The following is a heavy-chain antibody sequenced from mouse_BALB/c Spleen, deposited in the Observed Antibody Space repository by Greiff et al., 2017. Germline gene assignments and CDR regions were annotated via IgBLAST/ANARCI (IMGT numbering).Heavy chain of an antibody. CDR3: ARHDNWVYAMDY. V-gene: IGHV5-12-2*01. J-gene: IGHJ4*01. D-gene: IGHD4-1*02. Sequence: EVKLMESGGGLVQPGGSLKLSCAASGFTFSSYTMSWVRQTPEKRLEWVAYISNGGGSTYYPDTVKGRFTISRDNAKNTLYLQMSSLKSEDTAMYYCARHDNWVYAMDYWGQGTSVTVSS. CDR2: ISNGGGST. CDR1: GFTFSSYT.